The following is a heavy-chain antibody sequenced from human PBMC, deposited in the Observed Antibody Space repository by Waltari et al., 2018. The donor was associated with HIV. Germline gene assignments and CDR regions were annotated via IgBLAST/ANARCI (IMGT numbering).Heavy chain of an antibody. CDR3: VRGGGTWLYDMYYYQGMDV. CDR2: ISAYEENI. D-gene: IGHD3-10*01. J-gene: IGHJ6*02. CDR1: GFTFTNYG. V-gene: IGHV1-18*01. Sequence: VQLVQSGPEMKKLGASVKISCRASGFTFTNYGISWVRRAPGHWLEGMGWISAYEENINLAQKFKDRFTLTTEASTNTAYLELRRLSPDYTALYYCVRGGGTWLYDMYYYQGMDVWGRGTTVTVSS.